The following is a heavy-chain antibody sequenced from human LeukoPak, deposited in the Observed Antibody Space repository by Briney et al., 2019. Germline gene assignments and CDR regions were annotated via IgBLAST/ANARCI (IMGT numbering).Heavy chain of an antibody. J-gene: IGHJ3*02. CDR3: ARGIAAAGSLAGAFDI. V-gene: IGHV3-30*04. CDR2: ISYDGGNK. Sequence: GGTLRLSCAASGFTFSSYAMHWVRQAPGKGLEWVAVISYDGGNKYYADSVKGRFTISRDNAKNSLYLQMNSLRAEDTAVYYCARGIAAAGSLAGAFDIWGQGTMVTVSS. CDR1: GFTFSSYA. D-gene: IGHD6-13*01.